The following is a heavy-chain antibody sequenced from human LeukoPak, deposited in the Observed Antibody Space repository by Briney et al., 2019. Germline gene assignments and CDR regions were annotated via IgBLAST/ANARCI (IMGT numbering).Heavy chain of an antibody. V-gene: IGHV1-18*01. Sequence: GASVKVSCKASGXXFTSYGISWVRQAPGQGLEWMGWISAYNGNTNYAQKLQGRVTMTTDTSTSTAYMELRSLRSDDTAVYYCARELDDYGDYGIDPWGQGTLVTVSS. J-gene: IGHJ5*02. CDR3: ARELDDYGDYGIDP. D-gene: IGHD4-17*01. CDR1: GXXFTSYG. CDR2: ISAYNGNT.